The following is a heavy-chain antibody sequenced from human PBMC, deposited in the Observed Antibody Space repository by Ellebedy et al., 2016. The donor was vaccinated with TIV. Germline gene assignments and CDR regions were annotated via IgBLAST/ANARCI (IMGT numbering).Heavy chain of an antibody. CDR2: IYYSGST. CDR1: GGSISSSSYY. J-gene: IGHJ4*02. V-gene: IGHV4-39*01. D-gene: IGHD5-18*01. CDR3: ARRAMGFDY. Sequence: MPSETLSLTCTVSGGSISSSSYYWGWIRQPPGKGLAWIGSIYYSGSTYYNPTLKRRVTISVDTSKNQFSLKLSSVNAADTDVYYCARRAMGFDYWGQGTLVTVSS.